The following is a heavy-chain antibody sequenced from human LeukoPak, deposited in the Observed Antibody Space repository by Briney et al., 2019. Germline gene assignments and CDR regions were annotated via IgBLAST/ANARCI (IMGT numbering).Heavy chain of an antibody. Sequence: GGSLRLSCAASGFAFSSYAMHWVRQDPGKGLEWVAVISYDGSNKYYADSVKGRFTISRDNSKNTLYLQMNSLRAEDTAVYYCARAEMWLPIDYWGQGTLVTVSS. V-gene: IGHV3-30-3*01. CDR3: ARAEMWLPIDY. D-gene: IGHD5-12*01. CDR2: ISYDGSNK. J-gene: IGHJ4*02. CDR1: GFAFSSYA.